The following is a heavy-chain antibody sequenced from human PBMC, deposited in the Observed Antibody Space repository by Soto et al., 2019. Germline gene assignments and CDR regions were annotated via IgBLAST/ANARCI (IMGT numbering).Heavy chain of an antibody. Sequence: QVQLVASGGGVVQPGRSLRLSCAASGFTFSSYAMHWVRQAPGKGLEWVAVISYDGSNKYYADSVKGRFTISRDNSKNTLYLQMNSLTAEDTAVYYCARDPYYYGSGAGLDVWGQGTTVTVSS. J-gene: IGHJ6*02. D-gene: IGHD3-10*01. CDR2: ISYDGSNK. CDR3: ARDPYYYGSGAGLDV. CDR1: GFTFSSYA. V-gene: IGHV3-30-3*01.